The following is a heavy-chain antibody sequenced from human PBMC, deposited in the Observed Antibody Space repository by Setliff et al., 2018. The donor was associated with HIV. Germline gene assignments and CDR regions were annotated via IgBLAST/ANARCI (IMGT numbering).Heavy chain of an antibody. D-gene: IGHD3-3*01. CDR2: ISSSGGYI. J-gene: IGHJ4*02. Sequence: GGSLRLSCAASGFTFSSYTINWVRQAPGEGLEWVSSISSSGGYIYYADSVKGRFNILRDDSKKTVDLQMNSLRADDTAVYYCVKDVVKFWSGSGALDFWGPGTLVTVSS. CDR1: GFTFSSYT. CDR3: VKDVVKFWSGSGALDF. V-gene: IGHV3-21*01.